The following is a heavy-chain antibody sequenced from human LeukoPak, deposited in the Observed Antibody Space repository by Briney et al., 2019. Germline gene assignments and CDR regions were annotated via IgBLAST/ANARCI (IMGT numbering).Heavy chain of an antibody. CDR2: IYTSGST. Sequence: SETLSLTCPVSGGSISSYYWSWIRQPAGKGLEWIGRIYTSGSTNYNPSLKSRVTMSVDPSKNQFSLKLSSVTAADTAVYYCAREVYYDYVWGSYRYFPFDYWGQGALVTVSS. J-gene: IGHJ4*02. D-gene: IGHD3-16*02. CDR1: GGSISSYY. V-gene: IGHV4-4*07. CDR3: AREVYYDYVWGSYRYFPFDY.